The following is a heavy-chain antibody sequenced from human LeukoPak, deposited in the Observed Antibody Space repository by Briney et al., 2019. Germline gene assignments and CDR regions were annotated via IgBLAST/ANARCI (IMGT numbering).Heavy chain of an antibody. CDR1: GYTFTGYY. V-gene: IGHV1-2*06. D-gene: IGHD3-9*01. CDR2: INPNSGGT. J-gene: IGHJ4*02. Sequence: ASVKVSCKASGYTFTGYYMHWVRQAPGQGLEWMERINPNSGGTNYAQKFQGRVTMTRDTSISTAYMELSRLRSDDTAVYYCARGLDYDILTGYFRDYWGQGTLVTVSS. CDR3: ARGLDYDILTGYFRDY.